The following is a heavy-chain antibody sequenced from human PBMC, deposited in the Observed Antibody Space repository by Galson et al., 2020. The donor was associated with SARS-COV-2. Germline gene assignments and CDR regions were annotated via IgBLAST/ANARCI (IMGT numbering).Heavy chain of an antibody. CDR2: IKPDGSDK. V-gene: IGHV3-7*04. Sequence: GESLKISCVGSGFTFSIHWMSWVRQAPGKGLEWVADIKPDGSDKYYVDSVTGRFTIARDNAKNSVYLQMNSLRAEDTAMYYCARGHWGRDYWGQGTLVTVSS. CDR1: GFTFSIHW. J-gene: IGHJ4*02. CDR3: ARGHWGRDY. D-gene: IGHD7-27*01.